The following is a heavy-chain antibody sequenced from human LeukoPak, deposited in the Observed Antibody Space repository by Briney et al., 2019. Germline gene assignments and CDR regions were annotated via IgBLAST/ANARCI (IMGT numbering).Heavy chain of an antibody. D-gene: IGHD2-2*01. Sequence: PSETLSLTCTVSGVSISSSNSYWGWIRQPPGKGLEWIGSIYYSGSTYYNPSLKSRVTISVDTSKNQFSLKLSSVTAADTAVYYCARMGPDGYCSSTGCYGGWFDPWGQGTLVTVSS. CDR3: ARMGPDGYCSSTGCYGGWFDP. CDR1: GVSISSSNSY. CDR2: IYYSGST. V-gene: IGHV4-39*07. J-gene: IGHJ5*02.